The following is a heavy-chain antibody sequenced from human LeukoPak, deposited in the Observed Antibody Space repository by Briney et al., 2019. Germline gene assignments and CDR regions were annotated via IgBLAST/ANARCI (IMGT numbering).Heavy chain of an antibody. CDR3: ARAVGTDGYNLWVY. CDR2: IYYTGST. D-gene: IGHD5-24*01. CDR1: SGSISSSAYY. J-gene: IGHJ4*02. V-gene: IGHV4-39*07. Sequence: SETLSLTCTVSSGSISSSAYYWGWIRQPPGKGLEWIGTIYYTGSTYYNPSLKSRVTISVDTSKNQFSLKLTSVTAADTAVYYCARAVGTDGYNLWVYWGQGTLVTVSS.